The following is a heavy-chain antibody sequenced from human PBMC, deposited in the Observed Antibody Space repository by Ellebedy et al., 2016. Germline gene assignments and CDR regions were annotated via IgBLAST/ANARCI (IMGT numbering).Heavy chain of an antibody. CDR2: ISGSGCST. CDR3: AKSAAGITAAGVFDY. V-gene: IGHV3-23*01. J-gene: IGHJ4*02. CDR1: GFTFSRYA. Sequence: GGSLRLXXAASGFTFSRYAMSWVRQAPGEGLEWVSAISGSGCSTYYADSVKGRFTISRDNSKNTLYLQMNSLRAEDTAVYYCAKSAAGITAAGVFDYWGQGTLVTVSS. D-gene: IGHD6-13*01.